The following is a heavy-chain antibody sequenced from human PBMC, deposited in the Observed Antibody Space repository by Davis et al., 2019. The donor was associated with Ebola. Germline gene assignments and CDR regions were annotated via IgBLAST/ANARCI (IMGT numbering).Heavy chain of an antibody. CDR2: ISNSGFET. D-gene: IGHD2-15*01. J-gene: IGHJ5*02. CDR3: AKQKVSSAIYFVACDP. CDR1: GFNFNNYA. V-gene: IGHV3-23*01. Sequence: GESLKISCAGSGFNFNNYAMSWVRQPPGKGLEWVSAISNSGFETFYSDSVKGRFTISRDNSKNTLYLQMNSLRPEDTAVYFCAKQKVSSAIYFVACDPWGQGTLVTVSS.